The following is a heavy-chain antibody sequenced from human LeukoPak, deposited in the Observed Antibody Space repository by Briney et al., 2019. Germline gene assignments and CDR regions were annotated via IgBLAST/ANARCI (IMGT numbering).Heavy chain of an antibody. CDR1: GGTFSNYA. CDR3: ATYLVGSAHGPDS. CDR2: LIPILGTA. J-gene: IGHJ4*02. D-gene: IGHD1-26*01. V-gene: IGHV1-69*04. Sequence: SVKVSCKPSGGTFSNYAVNWVRQAPGQGLEWMGRLIPILGTANYAQKFLGRVTITADKSTSTAFMELHSLRSEDTALYYCATYLVGSAHGPDSWGQGTLVAVSS.